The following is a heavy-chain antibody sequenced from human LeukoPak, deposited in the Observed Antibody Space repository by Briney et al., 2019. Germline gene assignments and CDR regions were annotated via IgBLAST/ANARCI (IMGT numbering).Heavy chain of an antibody. V-gene: IGHV4-34*01. Sequence: PGGSLRLSCAASGFTFSDYYMSWIRQPPGKGLEWIGEINHSGSTNYNPSLKSRVSISIDTSENQFSLKVTSVTAADTATYYCARHKTGSSWFGPWGQGTLVTVSS. CDR2: INHSGST. CDR1: GFTFSDYY. D-gene: IGHD6-13*01. CDR3: ARHKTGSSWFGP. J-gene: IGHJ5*02.